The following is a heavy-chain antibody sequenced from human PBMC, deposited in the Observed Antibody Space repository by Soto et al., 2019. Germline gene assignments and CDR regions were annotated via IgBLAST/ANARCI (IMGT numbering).Heavy chain of an antibody. CDR2: IYYSGST. CDR3: ARRQIVGATDWFDP. D-gene: IGHD1-26*01. J-gene: IGHJ5*02. V-gene: IGHV4-59*01. CDR1: GGSISSYY. Sequence: SETLSLTCTVSGGSISSYYWSWIRQPPGKGLEWIGYIYYSGSTNYNPSLKSRVTISVDTSKNQFSLKLSSVTAADTAVYYCARRQIVGATDWFDPWGKGTLVTVSS.